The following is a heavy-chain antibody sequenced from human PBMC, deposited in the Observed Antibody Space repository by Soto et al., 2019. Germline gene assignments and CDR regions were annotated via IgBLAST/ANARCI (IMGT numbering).Heavy chain of an antibody. Sequence: VQLVESGGGLVKPGGSLRLSCAASGFTFDDYTMHWVRQAPGKGLEWVSLISWDGGSTYYADSVKGRFTISRDNSKNSLYLQMNSLRTEDTALYYCAKDTGSSIATNFDYWGQGTLVTVSS. CDR1: GFTFDDYT. CDR2: ISWDGGST. CDR3: AKDTGSSIATNFDY. D-gene: IGHD6-6*01. V-gene: IGHV3-43*01. J-gene: IGHJ4*02.